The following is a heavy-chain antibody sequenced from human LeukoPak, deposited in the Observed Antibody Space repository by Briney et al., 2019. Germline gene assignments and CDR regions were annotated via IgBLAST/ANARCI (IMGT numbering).Heavy chain of an antibody. CDR1: GFTASSNY. Sequence: GGSLRLSCAASGFTASSNYMSWVRQAPGKGLEWVSVIYSGGSTYYAGSVKGRFTISRDNSKNTLYLQMNSLRAEDTAVYYCARDTLYDSSGYAFDYWGQGTLVTVSS. CDR3: ARDTLYDSSGYAFDY. J-gene: IGHJ4*02. CDR2: IYSGGST. V-gene: IGHV3-66*01. D-gene: IGHD3-22*01.